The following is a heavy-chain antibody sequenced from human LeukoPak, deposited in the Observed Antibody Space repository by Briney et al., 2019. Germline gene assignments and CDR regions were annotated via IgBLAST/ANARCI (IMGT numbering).Heavy chain of an antibody. Sequence: GGSLRLSCAASGFAFSSHAMTWVRQAPGKGLEWVSSISGSSEKTYYADSVKGRFTISRDSSQKILNLQMNNLRVEDTAIYYCARGSTYDFWSGDALDVWGQGTMVTVAS. CDR3: ARGSTYDFWSGDALDV. D-gene: IGHD3-3*01. V-gene: IGHV3-23*01. J-gene: IGHJ3*01. CDR1: GFAFSSHA. CDR2: ISGSSEKT.